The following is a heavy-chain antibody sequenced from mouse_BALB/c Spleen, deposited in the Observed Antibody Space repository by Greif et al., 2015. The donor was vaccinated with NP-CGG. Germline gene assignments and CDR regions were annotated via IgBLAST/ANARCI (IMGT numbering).Heavy chain of an antibody. J-gene: IGHJ4*01. V-gene: IGHV2-9*02. CDR2: IWAGGST. D-gene: IGHD2-10*02. CDR3: ARVYGNYLDY. Sequence: VMLVESGPGLVAPSQSLSITCTVSGFPFTSYGVHWVRQPPGKGLEWLGVIWAGGSTNYNSALMSRLSISKGNSKSQVFLKMNSLQTDDTAMYYCARVYGNYLDYWGQGTSVTVSS. CDR1: GFPFTSYG.